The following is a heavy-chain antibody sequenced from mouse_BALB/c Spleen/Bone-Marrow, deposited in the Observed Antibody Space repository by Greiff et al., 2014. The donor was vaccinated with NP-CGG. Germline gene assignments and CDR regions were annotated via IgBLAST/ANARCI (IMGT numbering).Heavy chain of an antibody. CDR3: ARGPHDDDMDY. Sequence: EVQVVESGGGLVKPGGSLKLSCAASGFTFSDYSMYWVRQTPEKSLEWVATISAGGSYAYYPGIVEWRFTISRDNAKNNLWQQLSSMKYEDTAMYYCARGPHDDDMDYWGQGTSVTVSS. D-gene: IGHD2-3*01. CDR2: ISAGGSYA. CDR1: GFTFSDYS. V-gene: IGHV5-4*02. J-gene: IGHJ4*01.